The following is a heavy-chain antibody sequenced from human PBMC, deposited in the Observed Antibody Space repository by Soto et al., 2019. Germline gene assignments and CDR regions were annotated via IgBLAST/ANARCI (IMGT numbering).Heavy chain of an antibody. V-gene: IGHV3-23*01. Sequence: PGGFLRLSCAASGFTFSSFAMSWVRQAPGKGLEWLSLISGSGGGTYYADSVKGRFTISRDNSKNTLFQQMNSLRAEDTAVYYCAKATTLTTKVSFDYWGQGTLVTVSS. CDR3: AKATTLTTKVSFDY. CDR1: GFTFSSFA. CDR2: ISGSGGGT. D-gene: IGHD4-4*01. J-gene: IGHJ4*02.